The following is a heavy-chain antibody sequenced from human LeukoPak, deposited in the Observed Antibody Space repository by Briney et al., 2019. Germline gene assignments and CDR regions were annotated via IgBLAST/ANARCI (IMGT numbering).Heavy chain of an antibody. J-gene: IGHJ5*02. Sequence: SETLSLTCTVSGDSISSYYCSWIRQPPGKGLEWIGYIYYSGSTSYNPSLKSRVTISLDTSNNQFSLKLRSVTAADTAVYYCAREESLDIVVVPAAISGWFDPWGQGTLVTVSS. CDR3: AREESLDIVVVPAAISGWFDP. CDR1: GDSISSYY. V-gene: IGHV4-59*01. CDR2: IYYSGST. D-gene: IGHD2-2*01.